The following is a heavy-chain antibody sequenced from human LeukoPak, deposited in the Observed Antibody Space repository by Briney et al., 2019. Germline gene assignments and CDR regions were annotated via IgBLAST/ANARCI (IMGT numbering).Heavy chain of an antibody. Sequence: GGSLRLSCATSGFTFTGFGMHWVRQAPGKGLEWVAFIRYDGSNKYYADSVKGRFTISRDNSKNTLYLQMNSLRAEDTAVYYCAKAVVPAAMAVGDWGQGTLVTVSS. V-gene: IGHV3-30*02. CDR3: AKAVVPAAMAVGD. D-gene: IGHD2-2*01. CDR1: GFTFTGFG. J-gene: IGHJ4*02. CDR2: IRYDGSNK.